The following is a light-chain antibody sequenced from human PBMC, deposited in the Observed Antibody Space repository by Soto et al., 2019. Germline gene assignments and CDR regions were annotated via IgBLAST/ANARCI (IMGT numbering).Light chain of an antibody. CDR2: DAS. Sequence: IVLTQSPATLSLSPGERATLSCRASQSVSSYLAWSQQKPGQAPRLLIYDASNRATGIPARFSGSGSGTDLTLTISSLEAEDFAVYYWQQRSNWPLTFGGGTKVRSN. J-gene: IGKJ4*01. CDR1: QSVSSY. V-gene: IGKV3-11*01. CDR3: QQRSNWPLT.